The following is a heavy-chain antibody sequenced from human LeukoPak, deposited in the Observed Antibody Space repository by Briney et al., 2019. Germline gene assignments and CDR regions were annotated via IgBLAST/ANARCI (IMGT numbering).Heavy chain of an antibody. V-gene: IGHV1-2*02. D-gene: IGHD2-15*01. CDR1: GYTFTGYY. J-gene: IGHJ5*02. CDR3: ARERKIVVVVAARGNFDP. CDR2: INPNSGGT. Sequence: ASVKVSCKASGYTFTGYYMHWVRQAPGQGLEWMGWINPNSGGTNYAQKFQGRVTMTRDTSTSTVYMELSSLRSEDTAVYYCARERKIVVVVAARGNFDPWGQGTLVTVSS.